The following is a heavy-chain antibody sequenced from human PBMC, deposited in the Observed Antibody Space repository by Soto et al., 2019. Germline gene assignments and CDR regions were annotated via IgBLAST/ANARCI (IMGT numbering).Heavy chain of an antibody. J-gene: IGHJ4*02. V-gene: IGHV4-34*02. Sequence: QVQLQQWGAGLLRPSETLSLTCAVYGGSFSGYYWSWIRQPPGKGLEWIGEINQSGGTTYNVSLESRVTISIDTPKNQFSLKLSSVAAADTAVYFCARGTWDLRFDSWGQGTPVTVSS. CDR2: INQSGGT. CDR3: ARGTWDLRFDS. D-gene: IGHD1-26*01. CDR1: GGSFSGYY.